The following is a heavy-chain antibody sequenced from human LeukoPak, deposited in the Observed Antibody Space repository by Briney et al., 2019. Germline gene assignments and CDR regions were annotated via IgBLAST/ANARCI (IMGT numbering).Heavy chain of an antibody. D-gene: IGHD2-2*01. V-gene: IGHV3-20*04. CDR3: ARGRIVPHYFDY. J-gene: IGHJ4*02. CDR1: GFTFDDYG. CDR2: INWNGGST. Sequence: GGSLRLSCAASGFTFDDYGMSWVRQAPGKGLEWVSAINWNGGSTGYADSVKGRFTISRDNSKNTLYLQMGSLRAEDMAVYYCARGRIVPHYFDYWGQGTLVTVSS.